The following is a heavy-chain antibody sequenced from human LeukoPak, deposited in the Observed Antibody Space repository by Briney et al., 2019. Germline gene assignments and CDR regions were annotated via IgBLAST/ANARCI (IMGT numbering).Heavy chain of an antibody. CDR2: IYHSGST. CDR1: GGSISSGGYY. V-gene: IGHV4-30-2*01. Sequence: SETLSLTCTVSGGSISSGGYYWSCIRQPPGKGLECIGYIYHSGSTYYNPSLKSRVTISVDRSKNQFSLKLSSVTAADTAVYYCARDRNDGLHYFDYWGQGTLVTVSS. J-gene: IGHJ4*02. CDR3: ARDRNDGLHYFDY. D-gene: IGHD1-1*01.